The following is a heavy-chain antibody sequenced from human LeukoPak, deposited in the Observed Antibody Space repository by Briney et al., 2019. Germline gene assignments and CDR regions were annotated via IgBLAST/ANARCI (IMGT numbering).Heavy chain of an antibody. CDR1: GGTFSSYA. CDR3: ARDRGGAVAGLYYYYYYMDV. CDR2: IIPIFGTA. J-gene: IGHJ6*03. Sequence: SVKVSCKASGGTFSSYAISWVRQAPGQGPEWMGGIIPIFGTANYAQKFQGRVTITTDESTSTAYMELSSLRSEDTAVYYCARDRGGAVAGLYYYYYYMDVWGKGTTVTVSS. D-gene: IGHD6-19*01. V-gene: IGHV1-69*05.